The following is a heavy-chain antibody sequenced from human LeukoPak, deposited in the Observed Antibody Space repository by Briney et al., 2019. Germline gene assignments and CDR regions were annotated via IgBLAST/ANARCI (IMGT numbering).Heavy chain of an antibody. CDR1: GGSFSGYY. CDR3: ARGYCSSTSCYGEEWFDP. CDR2: VHYSGSA. J-gene: IGHJ5*02. Sequence: PSETLSLTCAVYGGSFSGYYWTWIRQSPGRGLEWIGEVHYSGSATYNPSLKSRVTISVDTSINQFSLKMNSVTAADTAVYYCARGYCSSTSCYGEEWFDPWGQGTLVTVSS. V-gene: IGHV4-34*01. D-gene: IGHD2-2*01.